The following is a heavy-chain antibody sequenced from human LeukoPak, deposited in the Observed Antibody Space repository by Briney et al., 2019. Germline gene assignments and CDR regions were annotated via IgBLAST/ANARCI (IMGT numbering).Heavy chain of an antibody. Sequence: GGSLRLSCAASGFTFNTYNMNWVRQAPGQGLEWVSSITSSSSYIYYADSVKGRFTISRDNAKNSLYLQMNSLRAEDTAVYYCARVTGGRYCSTTSCYMRGWFDPWGQGTLVTVSS. CDR2: ITSSSSYI. J-gene: IGHJ5*02. V-gene: IGHV3-21*01. CDR1: GFTFNTYN. CDR3: ARVTGGRYCSTTSCYMRGWFDP. D-gene: IGHD2-2*02.